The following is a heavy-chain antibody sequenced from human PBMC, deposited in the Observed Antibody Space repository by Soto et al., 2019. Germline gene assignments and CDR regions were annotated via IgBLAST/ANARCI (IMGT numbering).Heavy chain of an antibody. V-gene: IGHV3-30*18. J-gene: IGHJ6*02. CDR3: AKDAYGDYSYGMDV. CDR2: ISYDGSNK. Sequence: QVQLVESGGGVVQPGRSLRLSCAASGFTFSSYGMHWVRQAPGKGLEWVEVISYDGSNKYYADSVNGRFTISRDNSKNKLYLQMNSLGAEDTAVYYCAKDAYGDYSYGMDVWGQGTKVTVSS. CDR1: GFTFSSYG. D-gene: IGHD4-17*01.